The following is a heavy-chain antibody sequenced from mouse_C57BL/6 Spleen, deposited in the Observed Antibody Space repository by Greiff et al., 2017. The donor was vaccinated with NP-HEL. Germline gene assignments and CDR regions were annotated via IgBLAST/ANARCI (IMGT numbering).Heavy chain of an antibody. CDR3: ARGLLWLRSYFDY. J-gene: IGHJ2*01. D-gene: IGHD2-2*01. CDR1: GYAFSSYW. CDR2: IYPGDGDT. V-gene: IGHV1-80*01. Sequence: QVQLKESGAELVKPGASVKISCKASGYAFSSYWMNWVKQRPGKGLEWIGQIYPGDGDTNYNGKFKGKATLTADKSSSTAYMQLSSLTSEDSAVYFCARGLLWLRSYFDYWGQGTTLTVSS.